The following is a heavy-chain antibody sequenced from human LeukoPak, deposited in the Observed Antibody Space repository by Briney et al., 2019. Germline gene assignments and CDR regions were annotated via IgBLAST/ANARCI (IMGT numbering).Heavy chain of an antibody. J-gene: IGHJ4*02. CDR2: MNPNSGNT. D-gene: IGHD4-17*01. CDR3: ARGRRAVTTYNY. CDR1: GYTFTSYD. V-gene: IGHV1-8*01. Sequence: ASVKVSCKASGYTFTSYDINWVRQATGQELEWMGWMNPNSGNTGYAQKFQGRVTMTRNTSISTAYMELSSLRSEDTAVYYCARGRRAVTTYNYWGQGTLVTVSS.